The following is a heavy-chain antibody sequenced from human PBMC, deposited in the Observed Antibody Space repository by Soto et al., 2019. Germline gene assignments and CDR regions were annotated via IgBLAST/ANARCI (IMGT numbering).Heavy chain of an antibody. J-gene: IGHJ5*01. D-gene: IGHD2-15*01. CDR3: ARGRYCLTGRCFPNWFDS. CDR2: IYKSATT. CDR1: GDSISTVDYF. Sequence: QVQLLESGPGLVKPSQTLSLTCSVSGDSISTVDYFWAWIRQPPGQALEYIGYIYKSATTYYNPSFESRVAISLDTSKSQFSLNVTSVTAADTAVYFCARGRYCLTGRCFPNWFDSWGQGTLFTVSS. V-gene: IGHV4-30-4*01.